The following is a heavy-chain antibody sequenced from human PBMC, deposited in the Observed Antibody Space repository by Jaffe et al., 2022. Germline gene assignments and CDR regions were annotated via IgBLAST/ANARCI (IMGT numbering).Heavy chain of an antibody. CDR1: GYTFTGYY. D-gene: IGHD3-3*01. J-gene: IGHJ4*02. V-gene: IGHV1-2*06. CDR2: INPNSGGT. Sequence: QVQLVQSGAEVKKPGASVKVSCKASGYTFTGYYMHWVRQAPGQGLEWMGRINPNSGGTNYAQKFQGRVTMTRDTSISTAYMELSRLRSDDTAVYYCARGPSSPSGPARFLEWLHPRHPYYFDYWGQGTLVTVSS. CDR3: ARGPSSPSGPARFLEWLHPRHPYYFDY.